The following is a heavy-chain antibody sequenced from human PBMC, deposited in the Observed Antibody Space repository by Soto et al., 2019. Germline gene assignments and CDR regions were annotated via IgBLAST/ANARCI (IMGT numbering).Heavy chain of an antibody. CDR1: GGTFSSYS. V-gene: IGHV1-69*13. Sequence: GASVKVSCKASGGTFSSYSISWVRQAPGQGLEWMGGMIPIFGTANYAQKFQGRVTITADESTSTAYMELSSLRSEDTAVYYCARSIAARKFGYYFDYWGQGTLVTVSS. CDR2: MIPIFGTA. J-gene: IGHJ4*02. CDR3: ARSIAARKFGYYFDY. D-gene: IGHD6-6*01.